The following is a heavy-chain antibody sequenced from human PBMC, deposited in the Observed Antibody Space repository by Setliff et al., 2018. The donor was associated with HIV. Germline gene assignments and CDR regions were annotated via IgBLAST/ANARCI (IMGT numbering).Heavy chain of an antibody. D-gene: IGHD3-22*01. J-gene: IGHJ4*02. CDR3: AKGADPSSNGHYAPYYFDY. CDR1: EFTFSSYA. Sequence: GGSLRLSCAASEFTFSSYAMHWVRQTPGKGLEWVAVISYDGSNKYYADSVKGRFTISRDNAKNSLYLQMKTFRAEDTAVYYCAKGADPSSNGHYAPYYFDYWGQGTLVTVSS. V-gene: IGHV3-30*04. CDR2: ISYDGSNK.